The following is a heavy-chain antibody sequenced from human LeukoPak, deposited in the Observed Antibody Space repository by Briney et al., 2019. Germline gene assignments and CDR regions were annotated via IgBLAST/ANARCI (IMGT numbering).Heavy chain of an antibody. D-gene: IGHD3-10*01. CDR1: GGSISSYY. V-gene: IGHV4-4*07. CDR3: ARDQLDFGAYYFDY. CDR2: IYTSGST. Sequence: SETLSLTCTVSGGSISSYYWSWIRQPAGKGLEWIGRIYTSGSTNYNPSLKSRVTMSVDTSKNQFSLKLSSVTAADTAVYYCARDQLDFGAYYFDYWGQGTLVTVSS. J-gene: IGHJ4*02.